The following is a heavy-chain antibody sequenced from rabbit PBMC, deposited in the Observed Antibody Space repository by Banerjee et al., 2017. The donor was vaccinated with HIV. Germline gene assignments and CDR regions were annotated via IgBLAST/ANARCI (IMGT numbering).Heavy chain of an antibody. Sequence: QEQLVESGGGLVKPEGSLTLTCKASGFSFSDRDVMCWVRQAPGKGLEWIGTIFGGSTGTIDYASWAKGRFTISKTSSTTVTLQMTSLTVADTATYFCARDTGTSFSSYGMDLWGPGTLVTVS. D-gene: IGHD7-1*01. J-gene: IGHJ6*01. CDR3: ARDTGTSFSSYGMDL. V-gene: IGHV1S45*01. CDR1: GFSFSDRDV. CDR2: IFGGSTGTI.